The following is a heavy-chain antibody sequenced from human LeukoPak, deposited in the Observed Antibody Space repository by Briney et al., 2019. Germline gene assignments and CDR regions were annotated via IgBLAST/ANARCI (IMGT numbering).Heavy chain of an antibody. D-gene: IGHD3-9*01. CDR1: GYTFTSYG. CDR3: ARADVLRYFDWFSYYYYMDV. CDR2: ISAYNGNT. J-gene: IGHJ6*03. V-gene: IGHV1-18*01. Sequence: GASVKVSCKASGYTFTSYGISWVRQAPGQGLEWMGWISAYNGNTNYAQKLQGRVTMTTDTSTSTAYMELRSLRSDDTAVYYCARADVLRYFDWFSYYYYMDVWGKGTTVTVSS.